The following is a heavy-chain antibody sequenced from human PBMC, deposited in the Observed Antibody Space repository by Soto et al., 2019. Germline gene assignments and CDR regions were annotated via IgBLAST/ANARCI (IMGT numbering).Heavy chain of an antibody. CDR3: ARGPGYYDFWSGYYIGFFGY. Sequence: SQTLSLTCAISGDSVSSNSAAWNWIRQSPSRGLEWLGRTYYRSKWYNDYAVSVKSRITINPDTSKNQFSLQLNSVTPEDTAVYYCARGPGYYDFWSGYYIGFFGYWGQGTLVTVSS. V-gene: IGHV6-1*01. CDR1: GDSVSSNSAA. D-gene: IGHD3-3*01. J-gene: IGHJ4*02. CDR2: TYYRSKWYN.